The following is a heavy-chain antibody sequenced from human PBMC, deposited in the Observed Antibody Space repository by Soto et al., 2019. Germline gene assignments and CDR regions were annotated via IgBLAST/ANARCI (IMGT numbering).Heavy chain of an antibody. CDR1: GFTFSSYG. CDR2: IWYDGSNK. J-gene: IGHJ4*02. V-gene: IGHV3-33*01. Sequence: QVQLVESGGGVVQPGRSLRLSCAASGFTFSSYGMHWVRQAPGKGLEWVAVIWYDGSNKYYADSVKGRFTISRDNSKNTLYLQMNSLRAEDTAVYYCAREMSGSSYFDYWGQGTLVTVSS. D-gene: IGHD6-13*01. CDR3: AREMSGSSYFDY.